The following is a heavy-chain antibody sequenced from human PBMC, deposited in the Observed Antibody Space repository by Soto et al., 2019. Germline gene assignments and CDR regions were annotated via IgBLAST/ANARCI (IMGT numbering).Heavy chain of an antibody. Sequence: EVQLVESGGGLVQPGGSLRLSCAASGFIVSSNYMSWVRQAPGKGLEWVSIIYSGGSTFYADSVKGRFTTSRDNSKNTLYLQMNSLRAEDTAVYYWAIGLAAAGYFDYWGQGTLVTVSS. CDR3: AIGLAAAGYFDY. CDR1: GFIVSSNY. V-gene: IGHV3-66*01. D-gene: IGHD6-13*01. CDR2: IYSGGST. J-gene: IGHJ4*02.